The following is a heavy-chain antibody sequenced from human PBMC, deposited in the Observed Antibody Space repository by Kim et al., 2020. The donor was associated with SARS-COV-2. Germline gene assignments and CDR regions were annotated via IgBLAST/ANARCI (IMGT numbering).Heavy chain of an antibody. J-gene: IGHJ4*02. CDR2: IYYSGST. CDR1: GGSISSYY. V-gene: IGHV4-59*12. Sequence: SETLSLTCTVSGGSISSYYWSWIRQPPGKGLEWIGYIYYSGSTNYNPSLKSRVTISVDTSKNQFSLKLSSVTAADTAVYYCARGGGILTGYYRVDYWGQGTLVTVSS. CDR3: ARGGGILTGYYRVDY. D-gene: IGHD3-9*01.